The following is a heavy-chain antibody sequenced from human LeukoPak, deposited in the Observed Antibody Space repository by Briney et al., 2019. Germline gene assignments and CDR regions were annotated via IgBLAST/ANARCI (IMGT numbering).Heavy chain of an antibody. Sequence: PSETLSLTCAVYGGSFSGYYWSWIRQPPGKGLEWIGEINHSGSTNYNPSLKSRVTVSVDTSKNQFSLKLSSVTAADTAVYYCARGIRDRRLRLTGSYFDYWGQGTLVTVSS. CDR3: ARGIRDRRLRLTGSYFDY. V-gene: IGHV4-34*01. J-gene: IGHJ4*02. CDR2: INHSGST. D-gene: IGHD5-12*01. CDR1: GGSFSGYY.